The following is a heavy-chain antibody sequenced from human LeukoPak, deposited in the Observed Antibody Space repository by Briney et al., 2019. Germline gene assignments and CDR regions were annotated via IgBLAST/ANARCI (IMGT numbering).Heavy chain of an antibody. CDR3: GRKNGGSKGDFDY. CDR2: IYTSGST. CDR1: GGSISSYY. V-gene: IGHV4-4*07. D-gene: IGHD1-26*01. J-gene: IGHJ4*02. Sequence: PSETLSLTCTVSGGSISSYYWSWIRQPAGKGLEWIGRIYTSGSTNYNASLKSRVSMSVDTSKNQFPLKLSSVTAADTAVFYCGRKNGGSKGDFDYGGKETLVTVSS.